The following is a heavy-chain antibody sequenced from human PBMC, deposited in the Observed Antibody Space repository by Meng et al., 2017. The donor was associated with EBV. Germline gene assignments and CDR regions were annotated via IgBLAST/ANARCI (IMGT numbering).Heavy chain of an antibody. CDR1: GGTVRRDA. V-gene: IGHV1-69*01. Sequence: QGEMVKSGREVRNAVCSLHVVFKTSGGTVRRDASSWVRQAPGQGLEWMGGLIHMSDAHHYAQKFQGRVTITADESTSTHYMDLSGLRSEETAVYYCASESGRGFTPDYWGQGTLVTVSS. CDR3: ASESGRGFTPDY. CDR2: LIHMSDAH. J-gene: IGHJ4*02. D-gene: IGHD3-10*01.